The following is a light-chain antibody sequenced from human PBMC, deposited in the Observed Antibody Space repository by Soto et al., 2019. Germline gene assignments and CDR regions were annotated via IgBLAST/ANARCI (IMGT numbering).Light chain of an antibody. J-gene: IGKJ4*01. CDR1: QGISSY. CDR2: AAS. V-gene: IGKV1-8*01. Sequence: AIRMTQSPSSLSASTGDRVTITCRASQGISSYLAWYQQKPGKAPKLLIYAASTLQSGVPSRFSGSGSGTDFTLTISCLQSEDFATYYCQQYYSYPPTFGGGTKADIK. CDR3: QQYYSYPPT.